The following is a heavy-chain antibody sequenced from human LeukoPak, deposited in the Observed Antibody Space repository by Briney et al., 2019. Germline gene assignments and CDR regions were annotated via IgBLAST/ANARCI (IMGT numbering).Heavy chain of an antibody. CDR2: IHYGGTT. D-gene: IGHD2-21*02. CDR1: GGSIGSGYY. J-gene: IGHJ4*02. Sequence: SETLSLTCTVSGGSIGSGYYWAWIRPPPGKGLEWIGSIHYGGTTHYNPSLQSRVTISADTSKNQFALDLRSVTAADTAVYYCTRDIGDFVSDFWGQGTLVTISS. CDR3: TRDIGDFVSDF. V-gene: IGHV4-39*02.